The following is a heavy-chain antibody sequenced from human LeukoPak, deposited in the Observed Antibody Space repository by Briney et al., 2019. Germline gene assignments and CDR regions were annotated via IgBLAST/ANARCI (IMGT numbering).Heavy chain of an antibody. D-gene: IGHD3-16*01. CDR3: ARARRVVFGDSYYYMDV. J-gene: IGHJ6*03. CDR1: GFIFSSYW. Sequence: GGSLRLSRAASGFIFSSYWMTWVRQAPGKGLEWVANIKQDGRDQYYVDSVKGRFTISRDNAKNSLFLQMNSLRAEDTAVYFCARARRVVFGDSYYYMDVWGKGTTVTVS. V-gene: IGHV3-7*01. CDR2: IKQDGRDQ.